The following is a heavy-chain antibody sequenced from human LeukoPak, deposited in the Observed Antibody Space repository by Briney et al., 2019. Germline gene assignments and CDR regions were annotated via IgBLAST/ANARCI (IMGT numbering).Heavy chain of an antibody. CDR2: IHSGGST. V-gene: IGHV3-53*01. Sequence: GGSLRLSCAASGFTVSNNYMTWVRQAPGKGLEWVSVIHSGGSTYYAGAVKGRFTISRDNSKNTLYLQMNGLRAEDTALYYCAKGGCSGGSCFEDYWGQGTLVTVSS. CDR1: GFTVSNNY. J-gene: IGHJ4*02. CDR3: AKGGCSGGSCFEDY. D-gene: IGHD2-15*01.